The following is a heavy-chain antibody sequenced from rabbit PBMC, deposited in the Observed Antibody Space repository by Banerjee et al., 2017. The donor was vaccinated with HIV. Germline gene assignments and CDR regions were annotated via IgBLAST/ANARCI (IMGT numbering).Heavy chain of an antibody. J-gene: IGHJ3*01. D-gene: IGHD6-1*01. CDR2: IYTGSGGVT. Sequence: QSLEESGGDLVKPGASLTLTCTASGFSFSSSYWICWVRQAPGKGLEWIACIYTGSGGVTYYASWAKGRFTISKTSSTTVTLQMTSLTASDTASYFCARMQSNVYGLWGQGTLVTVS. V-gene: IGHV1S40*01. CDR3: ARMQSNVYGL. CDR1: GFSFSSSYW.